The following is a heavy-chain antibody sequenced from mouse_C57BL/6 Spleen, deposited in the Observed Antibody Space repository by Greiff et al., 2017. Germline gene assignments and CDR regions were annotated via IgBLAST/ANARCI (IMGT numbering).Heavy chain of an antibody. CDR3: AYYYGSSYRYFDY. D-gene: IGHD1-1*01. V-gene: IGHV1-59*01. CDR1: GYTFTSYW. CDR2: IDPSDSYT. Sequence: VKLQQPGAELVRPGTSVKLSCKASGYTFTSYWMHWVKQRPGQGLEWIGVIDPSDSYTNYNQKFKGKATLTVDTSSSTAYMQLSSLTSEDSAVYYCAYYYGSSYRYFDYWGQGTTLTVSS. J-gene: IGHJ2*01.